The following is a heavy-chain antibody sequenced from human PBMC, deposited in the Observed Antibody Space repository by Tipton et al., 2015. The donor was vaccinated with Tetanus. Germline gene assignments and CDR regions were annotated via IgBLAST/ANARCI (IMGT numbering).Heavy chain of an antibody. CDR1: GGSISSSSYY. CDR3: ASSLESAAANWSFDP. CDR2: IYYSGST. J-gene: IGHJ2*01. Sequence: TLSLTCTVSGGSISSSSYYWGWIRQPPGKGLEWIGSIYYSGSTYYNPSLKSRVTISVDTTKNQFSLKLSSVTAADTAVYYCASSLESAAANWSFDPWGRGPLVTVSS. V-gene: IGHV4-39*01. D-gene: IGHD2-2*01.